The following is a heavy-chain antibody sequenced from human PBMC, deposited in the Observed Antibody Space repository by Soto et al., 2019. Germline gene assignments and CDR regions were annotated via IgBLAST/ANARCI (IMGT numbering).Heavy chain of an antibody. CDR1: GGTFSSYG. D-gene: IGHD3-10*01. J-gene: IGHJ3*02. CDR3: ARENYYGSGSFYSDAFDI. Sequence: SVKVSCKASGGTFSSYGIHWVRQAPGQGLEWMGGIIPMSGRANYGQKFQGRVAISVDESTRAAYMELSSLRSEDTAMYYCARENYYGSGSFYSDAFDIWGQGTMVTVSS. CDR2: IIPMSGRA. V-gene: IGHV1-69*13.